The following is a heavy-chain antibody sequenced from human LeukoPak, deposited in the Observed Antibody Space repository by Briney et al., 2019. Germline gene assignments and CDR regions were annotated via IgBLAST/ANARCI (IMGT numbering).Heavy chain of an antibody. CDR1: GFTFSSYW. D-gene: IGHD3-10*01. CDR2: IKQDGSEK. V-gene: IGHV3-7*01. Sequence: GGSLRLSCAASGFTFSSYWMSWVRQAPGKGLEWVANIKQDGSEKYYVDSVKGRFTISRDNAKNSLYLQMNSLRAEDTAVYYCASAPSTMVRGARNWFDPWGQGTLVTVSS. J-gene: IGHJ5*02. CDR3: ASAPSTMVRGARNWFDP.